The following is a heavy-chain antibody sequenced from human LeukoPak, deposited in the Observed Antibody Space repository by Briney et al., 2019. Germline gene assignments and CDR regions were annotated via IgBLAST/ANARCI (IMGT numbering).Heavy chain of an antibody. Sequence: ASVKVSCKASGYTFTSYGISWVQQAPGQGLEWMGWISAYNGNTNYAQKLQGRVTMTTDTSTSTAYMELRSLRSDDTAVYYCARVVAAAGTDLYYFDYWGQGTLVTVSS. D-gene: IGHD6-13*01. J-gene: IGHJ4*02. CDR1: GYTFTSYG. CDR3: ARVVAAAGTDLYYFDY. CDR2: ISAYNGNT. V-gene: IGHV1-18*01.